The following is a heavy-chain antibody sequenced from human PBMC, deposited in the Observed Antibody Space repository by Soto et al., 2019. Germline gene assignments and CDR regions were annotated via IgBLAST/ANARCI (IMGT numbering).Heavy chain of an antibody. CDR2: IYYSGST. CDR1: GGSIGSSSYY. Sequence: SETLSLTCTVSGGSIGSSSYYWGWIRQPPGKGLEWIGSIYYSGSTSYNPSLKSRVTISVDTSKNQFSLNLRSVTAADAAVYYCATHRYTSGYFDYWGQGTLVTVSS. D-gene: IGHD6-19*01. V-gene: IGHV4-39*01. CDR3: ATHRYTSGYFDY. J-gene: IGHJ4*02.